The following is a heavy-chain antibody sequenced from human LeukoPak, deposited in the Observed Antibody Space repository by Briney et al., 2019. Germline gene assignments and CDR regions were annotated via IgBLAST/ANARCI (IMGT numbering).Heavy chain of an antibody. Sequence: GASVKVSCKASGYTFTGYYMHWVRQAPGQGLEWMGWINPNSGGTNHAQKFQGRVTMTRDPSISTAYMELSRLSSDDTAVYYCARDHFDFWSGYSATYFDYWGQGTLVTVSS. CDR3: ARDHFDFWSGYSATYFDY. CDR2: INPNSGGT. J-gene: IGHJ4*02. D-gene: IGHD3-3*01. V-gene: IGHV1-2*02. CDR1: GYTFTGYY.